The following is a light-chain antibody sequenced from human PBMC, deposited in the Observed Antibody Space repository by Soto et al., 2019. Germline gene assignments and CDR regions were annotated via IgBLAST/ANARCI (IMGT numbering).Light chain of an antibody. CDR2: GAS. CDR3: HQYGLLPRHP. CDR1: ESVNSNY. J-gene: IGKJ2*01. Sequence: EIVLTQSPVTLSLSPGESATLSCRASESVNSNYLAWYQQKPGQAPRPLIFGASSRATGIPNRFSGSGSGTDFTRTISGLEPEDFAVYYCHQYGLLPRHPVGQGTKLEIK. V-gene: IGKV3-20*01.